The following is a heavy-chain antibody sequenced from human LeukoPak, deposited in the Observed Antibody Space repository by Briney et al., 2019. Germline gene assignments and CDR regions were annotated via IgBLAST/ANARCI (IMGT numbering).Heavy chain of an antibody. J-gene: IGHJ1*01. D-gene: IGHD3-10*01. CDR2: ISGSGGST. Sequence: GGSLRLSCAASGFTFSSYAMSWVRQAPGKGLEWVSVISGSGGSTYYADSVKGRFTISRDNSKNTLYLQMNSLRGDDTAVYYCARDAYGSGSYYTEYFQHWGQGTLVTVSS. CDR1: GFTFSSYA. CDR3: ARDAYGSGSYYTEYFQH. V-gene: IGHV3-23*01.